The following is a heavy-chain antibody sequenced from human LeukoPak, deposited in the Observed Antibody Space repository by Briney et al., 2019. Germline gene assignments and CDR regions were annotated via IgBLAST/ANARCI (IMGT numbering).Heavy chain of an antibody. CDR1: GFIFSSNY. V-gene: IGHV3-53*01. D-gene: IGHD3-10*01. J-gene: IGHJ5*01. Sequence: GGSLKLSCEASGFIFSSNYMSWVRQAPGKGLEWVSVIYTGGNTYYADSVKGRFTISRDDSKNTLYLQMNSLRAEDTAVYYCARARGYSWIDSWGQGTLVTVSS. CDR2: IYTGGNT. CDR3: ARARGYSWIDS.